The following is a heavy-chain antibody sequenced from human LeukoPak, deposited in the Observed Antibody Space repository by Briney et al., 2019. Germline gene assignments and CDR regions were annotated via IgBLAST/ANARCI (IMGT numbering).Heavy chain of an antibody. V-gene: IGHV1-24*01. J-gene: IGHJ4*02. CDR2: FDPEDGET. CDR1: GYTLTELS. D-gene: IGHD4-17*01. CDR3: ATQMGATVTTGEFDY. Sequence: ASVKVSCKVSGYTLTELSMHWVQQAPGKGLEWMGGFDPEDGETIYAQKFQGRVTMTEDTSTDTAYMELSSLRSEDTAVYYCATQMGATVTTGEFDYWGQGTLVTVSS.